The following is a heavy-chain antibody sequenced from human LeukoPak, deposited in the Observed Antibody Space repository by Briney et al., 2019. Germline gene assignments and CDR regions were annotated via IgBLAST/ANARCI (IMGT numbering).Heavy chain of an antibody. V-gene: IGHV5-51*01. Sequence: GESLKISCKVSGFSLISYWIGWVRQMPGRGLEWMGIIYPFNSDIRYSPSSQGQVTVSFDKSTSTAYLQWSSLKASDTAIYYCARRSVDYGMDVWGQGTTVTVSS. CDR1: GFSLISYW. J-gene: IGHJ6*02. CDR3: ARRSVDYGMDV. CDR2: IYPFNSDI.